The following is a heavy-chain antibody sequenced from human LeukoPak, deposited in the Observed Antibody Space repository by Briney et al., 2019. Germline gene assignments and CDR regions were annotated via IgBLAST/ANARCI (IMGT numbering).Heavy chain of an antibody. Sequence: GGSLRLSCAGSGFTFSSYSMTWVRQAPGKGLEWVSSITRSSIYTYYADSVKGRFTISRDNAKKSLYLQMNSLRTEDTAVYYCVRALYDGSGYYSHFDYWGQGTLVTVSS. CDR1: GFTFSSYS. D-gene: IGHD3-22*01. CDR2: ITRSSIYT. CDR3: VRALYDGSGYYSHFDY. V-gene: IGHV3-21*01. J-gene: IGHJ4*02.